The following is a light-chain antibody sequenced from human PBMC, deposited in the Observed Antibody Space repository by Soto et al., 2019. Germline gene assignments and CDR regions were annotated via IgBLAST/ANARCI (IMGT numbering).Light chain of an antibody. Sequence: DIQLTQSPSFLSASVGDRVTITCRASQGISSYLAWYQQKPGKAPNLLIYAASTLQSGVPSRFSGSGSGTEFTLTISSLQPEDFATYYCQQLNSYSPITFGQGTRLEIK. CDR2: AAS. J-gene: IGKJ5*01. CDR3: QQLNSYSPIT. CDR1: QGISSY. V-gene: IGKV1-9*01.